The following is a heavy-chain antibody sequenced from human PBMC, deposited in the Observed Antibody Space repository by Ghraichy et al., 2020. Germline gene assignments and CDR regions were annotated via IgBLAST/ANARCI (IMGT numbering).Heavy chain of an antibody. CDR2: ISAYNGDT. Sequence: ASVKVSCKPSGYTFNRHGISWVRQAPGQGLEWMRWISAYNGDTNYAQNFQGRLTMTTDTATSTVYMELRSLRSDDTAVYYCARIGTNFMITFGGIIAHPFDYWGQGTLVTVSS. D-gene: IGHD3-16*02. CDR3: ARIGTNFMITFGGIIAHPFDY. CDR1: GYTFNRHG. V-gene: IGHV1-18*01. J-gene: IGHJ4*02.